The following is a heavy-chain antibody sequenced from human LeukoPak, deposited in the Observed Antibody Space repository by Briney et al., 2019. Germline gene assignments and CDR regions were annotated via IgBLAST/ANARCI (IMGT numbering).Heavy chain of an antibody. CDR2: IYYSGST. J-gene: IGHJ4*02. CDR3: ARVYCSSTSCFFDY. V-gene: IGHV4-59*08. Sequence: SETLSLTCTVSGGSISSYYWGWIRQPPGKGLEWIGYIYYSGSTTYNPSLKSRVTMSVDMFKNQFSLKLSSVTAADTAVYYCARVYCSSTSCFFDYWGQGTLVTVSS. CDR1: GGSISSYY. D-gene: IGHD2-2*01.